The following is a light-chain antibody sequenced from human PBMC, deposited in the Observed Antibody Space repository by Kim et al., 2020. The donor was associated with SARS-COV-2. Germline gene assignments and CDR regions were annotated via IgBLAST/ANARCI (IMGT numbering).Light chain of an antibody. V-gene: IGLV2-8*01. CDR2: EVS. Sequence: QSALTQPPSASGSPGQSVTISCTGTSSDVGGYNFVSWYQQHPGKAPKLMIYEVSKRPSGVPDRFSGSKSGNTASLTVSGLQAEDEAAYYCSSYAGSNNLYVFGTGTKVTGL. J-gene: IGLJ1*01. CDR3: SSYAGSNNLYV. CDR1: SSDVGGYNF.